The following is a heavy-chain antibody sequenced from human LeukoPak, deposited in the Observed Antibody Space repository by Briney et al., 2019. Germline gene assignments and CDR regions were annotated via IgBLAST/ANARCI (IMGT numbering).Heavy chain of an antibody. V-gene: IGHV4-39*01. Sequence: SETLSLTCTVSGGSISSSSYYWGWIRQPPGEGLEWIGSIYYSGSTYYNPSLKSRVTISVDTSKNQFSLKLSSVTAADTAVYYCARSEIAAAGSVYYYYYMDVWGKGTTVTVSS. J-gene: IGHJ6*03. CDR1: GGSISSSSYY. CDR3: ARSEIAAAGSVYYYYYMDV. D-gene: IGHD6-13*01. CDR2: IYYSGST.